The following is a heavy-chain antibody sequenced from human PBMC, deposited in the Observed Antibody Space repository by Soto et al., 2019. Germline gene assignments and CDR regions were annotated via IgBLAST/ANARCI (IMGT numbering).Heavy chain of an antibody. Sequence: GGSLRLSCAASGFTFSNAWMSWVRQAPGKGLEWVGRIKSKTDGGTTDYAAPVKGRFTISRDDSKNTLYLQMDSLKTEDTAVYYCTTEGLGYCSGGSCWAYYYYGMDVWGQGTTVTVSS. V-gene: IGHV3-15*01. D-gene: IGHD2-15*01. CDR2: IKSKTDGGTT. CDR3: TTEGLGYCSGGSCWAYYYYGMDV. CDR1: GFTFSNAW. J-gene: IGHJ6*02.